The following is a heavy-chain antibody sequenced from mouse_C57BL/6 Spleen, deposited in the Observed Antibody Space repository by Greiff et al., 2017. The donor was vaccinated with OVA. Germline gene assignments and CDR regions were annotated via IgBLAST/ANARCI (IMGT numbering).Heavy chain of an antibody. D-gene: IGHD1-1*01. Sequence: QVQLQQPGAELVRPGPSVKLSCKASGYTFTSYWMHWVKQRPGQGLEWIGVIDPSDSYTNYNQKFKGKATLTVDTSSSTAYMQLSSLTSEDSAVYYCARSLLRDFDVWGTGTTVTVSS. CDR2: IDPSDSYT. CDR3: ARSLLRDFDV. CDR1: GYTFTSYW. J-gene: IGHJ1*03. V-gene: IGHV1-59*01.